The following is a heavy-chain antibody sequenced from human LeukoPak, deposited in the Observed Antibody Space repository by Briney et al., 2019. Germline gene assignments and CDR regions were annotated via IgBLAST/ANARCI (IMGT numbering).Heavy chain of an antibody. D-gene: IGHD6-25*01. CDR1: GFTFSSYG. V-gene: IGHV3-30*18. Sequence: GGSLRLSCAASGFTFSSYGMHWVRQAPGKGLEWVAVISYDGSNKYYADSVKGRFTISRDNSKNTLYLQMNSLRAEDTAVYYCAKDLQAGSGGEDYWGQGTLVTVSS. CDR2: ISYDGSNK. J-gene: IGHJ4*02. CDR3: AKDLQAGSGGEDY.